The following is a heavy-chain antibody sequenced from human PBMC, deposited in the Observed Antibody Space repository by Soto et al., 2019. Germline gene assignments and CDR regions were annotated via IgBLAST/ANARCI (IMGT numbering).Heavy chain of an antibody. D-gene: IGHD3-16*02. Sequence: QLQESGPGLLKPSDPLSLTCTVSGGSISSGGYYWAWIRQPPEKGLEWIGSFFYGGNTHYNPSPKSPVTIVADTSKNQFSLILNSVTATDTAVYYCARAGYRLGESSFYRDFDSWGQGILVTVSS. J-gene: IGHJ4*02. CDR3: ARAGYRLGESSFYRDFDS. V-gene: IGHV4-39*01. CDR1: GGSISSGGYY. CDR2: FFYGGNT.